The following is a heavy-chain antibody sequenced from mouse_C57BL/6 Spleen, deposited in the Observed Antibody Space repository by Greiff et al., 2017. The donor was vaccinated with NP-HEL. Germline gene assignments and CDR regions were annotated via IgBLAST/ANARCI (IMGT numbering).Heavy chain of an antibody. CDR1: GFTFSSYG. Sequence: EVMLVESGGDLVKPGGSLKLSCAASGFTFSSYGMSWVRQTPDKRLEWVATISSGGSYTYYPDSVKGRFTLSRDNAKNTLYLQMSSLKSEDTAMYYCARHEHYYGSSYLYCFDYWGQGTTLTVSS. V-gene: IGHV5-6*01. D-gene: IGHD1-1*01. J-gene: IGHJ2*01. CDR2: ISSGGSYT. CDR3: ARHEHYYGSSYLYCFDY.